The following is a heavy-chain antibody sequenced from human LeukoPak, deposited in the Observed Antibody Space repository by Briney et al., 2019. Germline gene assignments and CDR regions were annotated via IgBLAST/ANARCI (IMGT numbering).Heavy chain of an antibody. CDR2: MYYSGSA. CDR3: ARLYSPSRWYFDY. J-gene: IGHJ4*02. CDR1: GGSISSSSYY. Sequence: SETLSLTCTVSGGSISSSSYYWGWIRQPPGKGLEWIGSMYYSGSAYCNPSLKSRVTISVDTSRNQFSLNLNSVTAADTAVYYCARLYSPSRWYFDYWGQGTLVTVSS. V-gene: IGHV4-39*01. D-gene: IGHD4-23*01.